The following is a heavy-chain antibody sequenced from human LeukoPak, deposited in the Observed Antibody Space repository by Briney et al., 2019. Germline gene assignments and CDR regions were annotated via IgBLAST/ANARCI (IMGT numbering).Heavy chain of an antibody. CDR1: GFTFSSYA. CDR2: ISGSGGST. CDR3: AKDSSFMITFGGVIAPFFDY. J-gene: IGHJ4*02. V-gene: IGHV3-23*01. Sequence: GGSLRLSCAASGFTFSSYAMSWVRQAPGKGLEWVSAISGSGGSTYYADSAKGRFTISRDNSKNTLYLQMNSLRAEDTAVYYCAKDSSFMITFGGVIAPFFDYWGQGTLVTVSS. D-gene: IGHD3-16*02.